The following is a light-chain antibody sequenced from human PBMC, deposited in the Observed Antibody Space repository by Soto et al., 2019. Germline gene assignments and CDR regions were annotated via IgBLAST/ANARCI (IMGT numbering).Light chain of an antibody. CDR2: KGS. CDR1: SSDVGGYNH. J-gene: IGLJ1*01. CDR3: CYYACSSTFYV. V-gene: IGLV2-23*01. Sequence: QSVLTQPASVSGSPGQSITISCTGTSSDVGGYNHVSWYQQHPGKAPKLMIYKGSERPSGVSNRFPGSKSGNTASLTISGLQAEDEADYYCCYYACSSTFYVFGTGSKVTV.